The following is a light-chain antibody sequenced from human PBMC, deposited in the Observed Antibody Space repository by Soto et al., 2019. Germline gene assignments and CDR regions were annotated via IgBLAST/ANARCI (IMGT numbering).Light chain of an antibody. Sequence: AIQMTPSPSSLSASVGDRVTITCRASQGIRNDLGWYQQKPGKAPKLLIYAASSLQSGVPSRFSGSGSGTDFTLTISILQPEDFATYYCLQDYNYPPTFGQGTKEEIK. CDR3: LQDYNYPPT. CDR1: QGIRND. CDR2: AAS. V-gene: IGKV1-6*01. J-gene: IGKJ1*01.